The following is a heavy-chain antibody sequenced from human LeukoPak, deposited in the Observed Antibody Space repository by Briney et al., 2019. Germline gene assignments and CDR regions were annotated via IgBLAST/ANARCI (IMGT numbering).Heavy chain of an antibody. CDR3: ARGDYYDGGGRNWFDP. Sequence: SGTLSLTCGVSGGSISSTNWWTWVRQPPGEGLEWIGEVHLSGRTNYNPSLESRVTMSVDMSENHISLKLTSMTAADTAVYFCARGDYYDGGGRNWFDPWGQGTLVTVSS. CDR2: VHLSGRT. V-gene: IGHV4-4*02. J-gene: IGHJ5*02. CDR1: GGSISSTNW. D-gene: IGHD3-16*01.